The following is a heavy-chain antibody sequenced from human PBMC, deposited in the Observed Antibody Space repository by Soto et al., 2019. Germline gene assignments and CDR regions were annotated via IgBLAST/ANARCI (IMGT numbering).Heavy chain of an antibody. Sequence: KPSETLSLTCTVSGGSISSGGYYWSWIRQHPGKGLEWIGYIYYSGSTYYNPSLKSRVTISVDTSKNQFSLKLSSVTAADTAVYYCAREFSVGSYYYDSSGYYYAFDIWGQGTMVTVSS. CDR1: GGSISSGGYY. J-gene: IGHJ3*02. CDR3: AREFSVGSYYYDSSGYYYAFDI. V-gene: IGHV4-31*03. CDR2: IYYSGST. D-gene: IGHD3-22*01.